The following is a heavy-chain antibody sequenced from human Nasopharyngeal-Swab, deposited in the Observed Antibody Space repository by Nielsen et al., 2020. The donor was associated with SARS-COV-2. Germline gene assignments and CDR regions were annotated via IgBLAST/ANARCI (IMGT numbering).Heavy chain of an antibody. CDR3: AKVRSWRLDAFDS. CDR2: ISGSGDST. Sequence: GESLKISCGASGISFSSFAVSWVRQAPGKGPEWVSGISGSGDSTYYADSVKGRFTLSRDNSKKTLFLQMDSLRVEDTAVYYCAKVRSWRLDAFDSWGQGTLVTVSS. J-gene: IGHJ4*02. V-gene: IGHV3-23*01. CDR1: GISFSSFA. D-gene: IGHD6-13*01.